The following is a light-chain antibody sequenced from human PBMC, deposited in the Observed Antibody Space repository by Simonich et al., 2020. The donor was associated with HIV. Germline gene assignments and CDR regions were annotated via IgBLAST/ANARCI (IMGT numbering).Light chain of an antibody. Sequence: QSALTQPASVSGSPGQSITISCTGSSSDVGGYNYVSWYQHHPGKGPQLMIYDVSRRPSGVSDRFSGSKSGNTASLTISGLQAEDEADYYCSSYTSSSTLVVFGGGTKLTVL. CDR1: SSDVGGYNY. CDR3: SSYTSSSTLVV. CDR2: DVS. V-gene: IGLV2-14*03. J-gene: IGLJ2*01.